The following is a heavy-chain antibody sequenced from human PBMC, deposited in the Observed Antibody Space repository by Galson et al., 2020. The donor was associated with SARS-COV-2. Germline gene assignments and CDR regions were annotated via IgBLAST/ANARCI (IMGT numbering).Heavy chain of an antibody. Sequence: ASVPVSCKTSGYMFTSYYVHWVRQAPGQGLEWVGIINTRDDITTYAEKFQGRVTMTRDRSAGTVYMEMSSLRSDDTVVYYCARECGDRSSWVFDFWGRGTMVTVSS. D-gene: IGHD2-21*01. V-gene: IGHV1-46*01. CDR1: GYMFTSYY. CDR3: ARECGDRSSWVFDF. CDR2: INTRDDIT. J-gene: IGHJ4*02.